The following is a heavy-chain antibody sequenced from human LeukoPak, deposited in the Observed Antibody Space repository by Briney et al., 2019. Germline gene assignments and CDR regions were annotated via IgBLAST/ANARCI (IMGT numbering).Heavy chain of an antibody. CDR3: ARLAGLGIAAAHNWFDP. CDR1: GFTVSSNY. J-gene: IGHJ5*02. D-gene: IGHD6-13*01. V-gene: IGHV3-21*01. Sequence: GGSLRLSCVASGFTVSSNYMTWVRQAPGKGLEWVSSISSSSSYIYYADSVKGRFTISRDNAKNSLYLQMNSLRAEDTAVYYCARLAGLGIAAAHNWFDPWGQGTLVTVSS. CDR2: ISSSSSYI.